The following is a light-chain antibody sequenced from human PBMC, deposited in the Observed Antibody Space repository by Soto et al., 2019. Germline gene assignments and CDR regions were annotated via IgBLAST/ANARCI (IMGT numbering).Light chain of an antibody. CDR1: QDISSW. V-gene: IGKV1-5*03. Sequence: DIQRTRAPSTLTASVGDRRIITSRASQDISSWLTWYLQTPRKAPKLLIYKASTLRSGVPSRFSGSGSGTEFTLTISSLQPDAFATYYCQHYNSYAEAFGQGTKVDI. J-gene: IGKJ1*01. CDR2: KAS. CDR3: QHYNSYAEA.